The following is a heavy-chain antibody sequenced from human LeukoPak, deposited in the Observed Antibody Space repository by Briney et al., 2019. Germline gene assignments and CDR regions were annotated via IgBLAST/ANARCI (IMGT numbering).Heavy chain of an antibody. CDR1: GGSISSYH. CDR2: IYTSGST. D-gene: IGHD6-6*01. CDR3: ARHLFREYSSPFDY. V-gene: IGHV4-4*09. Sequence: SETLSLTCTVSGGSISSYHWSWIRQPPGKGLEWIGYIYTSGSTNYNPSLKSRVTISVDTSKNQFSLKLSSVTAADTAVYYCARHLFREYSSPFDYWGQGTLVSVSS. J-gene: IGHJ4*02.